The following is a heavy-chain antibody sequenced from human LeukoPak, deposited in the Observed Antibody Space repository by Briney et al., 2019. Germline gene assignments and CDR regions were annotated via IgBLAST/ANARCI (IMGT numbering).Heavy chain of an antibody. J-gene: IGHJ4*02. CDR2: ISSNGGST. V-gene: IGHV3-64*01. CDR1: GFTFSSYA. Sequence: GGSLRLSCAASGFTFSSYAMHWVRQAPGKGLEYVSAISSNGGSTYYANSVKGRFTISRDNSKNTLYLQMGSLRAEDMAVYYCARSAYSSGRYERDYWGQGTLVTVSS. D-gene: IGHD6-19*01. CDR3: ARSAYSSGRYERDY.